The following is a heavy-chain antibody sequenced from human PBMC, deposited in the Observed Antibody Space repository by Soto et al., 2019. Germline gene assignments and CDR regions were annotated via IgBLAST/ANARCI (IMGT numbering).Heavy chain of an antibody. J-gene: IGHJ4*02. CDR1: GFTFSSYA. CDR3: ARVRPPFDY. V-gene: IGHV3-30-3*01. Sequence: QVQLVESGGGVVKPGRSLRLSCAASGFTFSSYAMHWVRQAPGKGLEWVAVISYDGSNKYYADSVKGRFTISRDNSKNTLYLQMNSLRAEDTAVYYCARVRPPFDYWGQGTLVTVSS. CDR2: ISYDGSNK.